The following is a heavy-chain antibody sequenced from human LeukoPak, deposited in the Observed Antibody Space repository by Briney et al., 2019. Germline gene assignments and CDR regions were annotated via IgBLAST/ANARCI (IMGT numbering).Heavy chain of an antibody. CDR1: GYTFTSCY. CDR3: RTAPGADGRPYYYSSMDV. D-gene: IGHD4/OR15-4a*01. Sequence: ASVKVSCKSSGYTFTSCYMHWVRQAPAQGLEWMGLINTSGGSTSYAQKFQGRVTMPWDTSTITVYMELSSLRSEDTAVYYCRTAPGADGRPYYYSSMDVWGQGTTVTVSS. J-gene: IGHJ6*02. CDR2: INTSGGST. V-gene: IGHV1-46*01.